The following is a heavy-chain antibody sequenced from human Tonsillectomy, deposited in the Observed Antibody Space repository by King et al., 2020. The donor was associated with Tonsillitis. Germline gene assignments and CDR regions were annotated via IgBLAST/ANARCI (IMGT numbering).Heavy chain of an antibody. Sequence: VQLVESGGDLVQPGGSLRLSCAASAFTFSSYAMSWVRQAPGKGLEWVSTISASAGTTYYADSVKGRFTISRDNSKNTLYLQMNSLRVDDTAVYYCAKKEGSSWYGIDFDYWGQGTLVTASS. D-gene: IGHD6-13*01. CDR3: AKKEGSSWYGIDFDY. V-gene: IGHV3-23*04. CDR1: AFTFSSYA. J-gene: IGHJ4*02. CDR2: ISASAGTT.